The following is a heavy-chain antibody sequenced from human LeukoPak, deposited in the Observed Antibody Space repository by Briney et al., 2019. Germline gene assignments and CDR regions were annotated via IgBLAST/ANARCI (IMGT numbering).Heavy chain of an antibody. V-gene: IGHV1-2*02. CDR2: INPNSGGT. CDR3: ATAASITINNWFDP. J-gene: IGHJ5*02. Sequence: APVKVSCKASGYTFSGYYMHWVRQAPGQGLEWMGWINPNSGGTNYAQKFQGRVTMTRDTSISTAYMELSRLRSDDTAVYYCATAASITINNWFDPWGQGTLVTVSS. CDR1: GYTFSGYY. D-gene: IGHD3-10*01.